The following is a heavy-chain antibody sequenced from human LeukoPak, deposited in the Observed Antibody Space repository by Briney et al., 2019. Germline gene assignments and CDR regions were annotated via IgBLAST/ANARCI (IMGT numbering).Heavy chain of an antibody. CDR3: ARVLFGGYDLDNWFDP. CDR1: GGSFSGYY. J-gene: IGHJ5*02. Sequence: SGTLSLTCAVYGGSFSGYYWSWIRQPPGKGLEWIGETNHSGSTNYNPSLKSRVTISVDRSKNQFSLKLSSVTAADTAVYYCARVLFGGYDLDNWFDPWGQGTLVTVSS. D-gene: IGHD5-12*01. V-gene: IGHV4-34*01. CDR2: TNHSGST.